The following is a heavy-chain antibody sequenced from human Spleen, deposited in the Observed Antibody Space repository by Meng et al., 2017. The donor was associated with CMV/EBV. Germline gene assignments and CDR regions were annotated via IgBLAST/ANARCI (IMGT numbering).Heavy chain of an antibody. Sequence: GESLKISCAASGFTFSNYAMSWVRQAPGQGLEWVSTISGSGDYTHYADSVKGRFTISRDNSKNTLYLQMNSLRAEDTAVYYCAKGTGRLYYYYYGMDVWGQGTTVTVSS. D-gene: IGHD1-14*01. CDR3: AKGTGRLYYYYYGMDV. V-gene: IGHV3-23*01. J-gene: IGHJ6*02. CDR2: ISGSGDYT. CDR1: GFTFSNYA.